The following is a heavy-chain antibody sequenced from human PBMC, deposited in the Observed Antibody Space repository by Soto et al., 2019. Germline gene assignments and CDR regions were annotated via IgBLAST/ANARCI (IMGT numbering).Heavy chain of an antibody. D-gene: IGHD3-10*01. CDR2: ISSSGSTI. J-gene: IGHJ4*02. CDR1: GFTFSDYY. V-gene: IGHV3-11*01. Sequence: PGGSLRLSCAASGFTFSDYYMTWFRQAPGKGLEWVSYISSSGSTIYYADSVKGRFTISRDNAKNSLYLQMNSLRSEDTAVYYFARDWYYYGSGSYYKSPGYWGQGTLVTVSS. CDR3: ARDWYYYGSGSYYKSPGY.